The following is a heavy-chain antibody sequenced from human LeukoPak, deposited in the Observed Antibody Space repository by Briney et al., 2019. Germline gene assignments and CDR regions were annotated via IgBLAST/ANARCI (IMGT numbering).Heavy chain of an antibody. CDR3: ARRDYGGKHFDF. CDR2: IYPGDSDT. J-gene: IGHJ4*02. Sequence: GESLKISCKGSGYTFSSYWIGWMRQVPGKGLEWMGIIYPGDSDTRYSPSFQGQVTISADKSTSTAYLQWNSLKASDTAMYYCARRDYGGKHFDFWGQGTLVTVSS. CDR1: GYTFSSYW. V-gene: IGHV5-51*01. D-gene: IGHD4-23*01.